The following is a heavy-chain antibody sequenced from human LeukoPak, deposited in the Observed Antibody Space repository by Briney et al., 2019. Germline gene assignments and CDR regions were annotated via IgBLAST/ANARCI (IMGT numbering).Heavy chain of an antibody. CDR1: GYTFTSYG. CDR3: ARAGIVGATDWFDP. J-gene: IGHJ5*02. V-gene: IGHV1-18*01. D-gene: IGHD1-26*01. CDR2: ISAYNGNT. Sequence: ASVKVSCKASGYTFTSYGISWVRQAPGQGLEWMGWISAYNGNTDYAQKLQGRVTMTTDTSTSTAYMELRSLRSADTAVYYCARAGIVGATDWFDPWGQGTLVTVSS.